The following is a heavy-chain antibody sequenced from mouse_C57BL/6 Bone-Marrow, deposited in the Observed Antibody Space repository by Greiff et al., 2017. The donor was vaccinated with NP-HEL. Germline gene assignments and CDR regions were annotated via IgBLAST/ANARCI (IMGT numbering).Heavy chain of an antibody. D-gene: IGHD1-1*01. J-gene: IGHJ2*01. Sequence: LVKPGASVKLSCKASGYTFTSYDINWVKQRPGQGLEWIGWIYPRDGSTKYNEKFKGKATLTVDTSSSTAYMELHSLTSEDSAVYFCARDYYYGSSSYYFDYWGQGTTLTVSS. CDR1: GYTFTSYD. CDR3: ARDYYYGSSSYYFDY. CDR2: IYPRDGST. V-gene: IGHV1-85*01.